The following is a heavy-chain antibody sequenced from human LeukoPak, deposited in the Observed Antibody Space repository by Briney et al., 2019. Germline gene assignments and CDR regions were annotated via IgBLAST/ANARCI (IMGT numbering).Heavy chain of an antibody. J-gene: IGHJ3*02. V-gene: IGHV1-18*01. Sequence: ASVKVSCKASGYTFTSYGISWVRQAPGQGLEWMGWISAYNGNTNYAQKLQGRVTMTTDTSTSTAYMELRSLRSDDTAVYYCARVFDIVVVVADSGANAFDIWGQGTMVTVSS. CDR3: ARVFDIVVVVADSGANAFDI. D-gene: IGHD2-15*01. CDR1: GYTFTSYG. CDR2: ISAYNGNT.